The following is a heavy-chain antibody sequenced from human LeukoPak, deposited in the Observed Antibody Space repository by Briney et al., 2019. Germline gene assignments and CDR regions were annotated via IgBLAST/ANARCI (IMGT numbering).Heavy chain of an antibody. CDR1: GGTFSSYA. D-gene: IGHD2-2*01. Sequence: APVKVSCKASGGTFSSYAISWVRQAPGQGLEWMGGIIPIFGTANYAQKFQGRVTITADESTSTAYMELSSLRSEDTAVYYCASCIGYCSSTSCYYYYYMDVWGKGTTVTVSS. J-gene: IGHJ6*03. V-gene: IGHV1-69*13. CDR3: ASCIGYCSSTSCYYYYYMDV. CDR2: IIPIFGTA.